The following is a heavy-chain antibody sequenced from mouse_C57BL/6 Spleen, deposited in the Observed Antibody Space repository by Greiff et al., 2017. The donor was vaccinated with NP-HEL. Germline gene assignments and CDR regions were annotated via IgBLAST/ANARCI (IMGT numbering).Heavy chain of an antibody. D-gene: IGHD1-1*01. V-gene: IGHV5-4*03. CDR2: ISDGGSYT. Sequence: EVMLVESGGGLVKPGGSLKLSCAASGFTFSSYAMSWVRQTPEKRLEWVATISDGGSYTYYPDNVKGRFTISRDNAKNNLYLQMSHLKSEDTAMYYCARGYYGSSYVGYFDVWGTGTTVTVSS. CDR1: GFTFSSYA. J-gene: IGHJ1*03. CDR3: ARGYYGSSYVGYFDV.